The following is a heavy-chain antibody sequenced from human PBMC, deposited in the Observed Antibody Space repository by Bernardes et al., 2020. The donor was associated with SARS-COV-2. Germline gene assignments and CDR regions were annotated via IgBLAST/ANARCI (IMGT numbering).Heavy chain of an antibody. CDR1: GGSISSGDYY. CDR2: IYYSGST. CDR3: ARAHRDPPTIFGVVTHGYGMDV. Sequence: SETLSLTCTVSGGSISSGDYYWSWIRQPPGKGLEWIGYIYYSGSTYYNPSLKSRVTISVDTSKNQFSLKLSSVTAADTAVYYCARAHRDPPTIFGVVTHGYGMDVWGQGTTVTVSS. J-gene: IGHJ6*02. V-gene: IGHV4-30-4*01. D-gene: IGHD3-3*01.